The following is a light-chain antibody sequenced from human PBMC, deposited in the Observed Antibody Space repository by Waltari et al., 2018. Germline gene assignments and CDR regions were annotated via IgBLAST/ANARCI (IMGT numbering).Light chain of an antibody. J-gene: IGKJ4*01. CDR3: QQCGSWRLT. Sequence: EIVLTQSPASLSLSPGERATLSCRASQSVSSYLAWYQQKAGQAPRLLIYDAFNRATGTTARFRGSGSGTDFTLTISSLEPDDVAVYDCQQCGSWRLTGGGGTKVEIK. CDR1: QSVSSY. CDR2: DAF. V-gene: IGKV3-11*01.